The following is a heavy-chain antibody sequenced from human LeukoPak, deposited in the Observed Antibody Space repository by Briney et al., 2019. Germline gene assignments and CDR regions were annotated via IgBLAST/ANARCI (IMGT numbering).Heavy chain of an antibody. V-gene: IGHV5-51*01. D-gene: IGHD2-2*02. CDR2: IYPGGSDT. J-gene: IGHJ6*02. CDR1: GYSFTSYW. Sequence: GESLKISCKGSGYSFTSYWIGWGRQMPGKGLEWMGSIYPGGSDTRYSPSFQGQVTISAAKSTSTAYLQWSSLKASDTAMYYCARHGRGYCTSTSCYTHGMDVWGQGTTVTVSS. CDR3: ARHGRGYCTSTSCYTHGMDV.